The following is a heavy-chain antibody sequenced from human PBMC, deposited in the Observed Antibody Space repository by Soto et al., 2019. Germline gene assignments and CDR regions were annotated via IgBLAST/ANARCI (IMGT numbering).Heavy chain of an antibody. D-gene: IGHD5-12*01. J-gene: IGHJ5*02. CDR3: ARDNPSGYGDR. CDR1: GFTFSSHS. Sequence: EVQLVESGGGLVQPGGSLRLSCAASGFTFSSHSMNWVRQAPGKGLEWVSYISSSSSTIYYADSVKGRFTISRDNAKNQLSLQMNSLRAEDTAVSYCARDNPSGYGDRWGQGPLVTVSS. CDR2: ISSSSSTI. V-gene: IGHV3-48*01.